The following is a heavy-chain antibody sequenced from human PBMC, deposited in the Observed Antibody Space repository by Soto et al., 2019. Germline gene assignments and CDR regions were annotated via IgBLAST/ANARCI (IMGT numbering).Heavy chain of an antibody. CDR3: AKHPNSPYYYDSSGYYYWFDP. CDR1: GFTFSSYA. J-gene: IGHJ5*02. CDR2: ISGSGGST. D-gene: IGHD3-22*01. V-gene: IGHV3-23*01. Sequence: GSLRLSCAASGFTFSSYAMSWVRQAPGKGLEWVSAISGSGGSTYYADSVKGRFTISRDNSKNTLYLQMNSLRAEDTAVYYCAKHPNSPYYYDSSGYYYWFDPWGQGTLVTVSS.